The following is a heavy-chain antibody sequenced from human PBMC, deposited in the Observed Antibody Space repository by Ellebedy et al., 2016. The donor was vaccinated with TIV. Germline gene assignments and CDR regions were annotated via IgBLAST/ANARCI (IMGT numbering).Heavy chain of an antibody. CDR1: GFTFTTYA. Sequence: GESLKISXATSGFTFTTYAMAWVRQAPGKGLEWVSAISGSGSGTHYADSVKGRFTVSRDNSKKTLYLQLNSLRSEDTAVYYCAKGIQLWSATFYTFDTWGQGTMVTVSS. D-gene: IGHD5-18*01. J-gene: IGHJ3*02. V-gene: IGHV3-23*01. CDR2: ISGSGSGT. CDR3: AKGIQLWSATFYTFDT.